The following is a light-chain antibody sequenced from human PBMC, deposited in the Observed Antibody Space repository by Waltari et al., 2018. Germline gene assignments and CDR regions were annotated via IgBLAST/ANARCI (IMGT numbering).Light chain of an antibody. J-gene: IGKJ2*01. CDR2: GAS. CDR1: QSISRFY. V-gene: IGKV3-20*01. Sequence: EIVLTQSPGTLSLSPGERATLSCRASQSISRFYFAWYQQRPGQAPRLLIDGASSRAGGVPDRFSGSGSGTDFTLTISRLEPEDFAVYYCQKCGSSPYTFGQGTKLEI. CDR3: QKCGSSPYT.